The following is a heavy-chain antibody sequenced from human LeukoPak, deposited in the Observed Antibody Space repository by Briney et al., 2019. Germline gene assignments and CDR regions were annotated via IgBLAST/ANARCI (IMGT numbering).Heavy chain of an antibody. CDR3: ASLLSLYPPTSFDY. V-gene: IGHV4-39*01. CDR2: IYYSGST. D-gene: IGHD3-16*02. Sequence: SETLSLTCTVSGGSISSSSYYWGWIRQPPGKGLEWIGSIYYSGSTYYNPSLKSRVTISVDTSKNQFSLKLSSVTAADTAVYYCASLLSLYPPTSFDYWGRGTLVTVSS. CDR1: GGSISSSSYY. J-gene: IGHJ4*02.